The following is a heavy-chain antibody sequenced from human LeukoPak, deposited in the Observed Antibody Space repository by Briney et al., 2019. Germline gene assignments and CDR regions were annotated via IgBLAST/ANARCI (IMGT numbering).Heavy chain of an antibody. CDR1: GGSISSHY. CDR3: ARVYSWFGDTPIDY. D-gene: IGHD3-10*01. J-gene: IGHJ4*02. CDR2: IDYSGST. Sequence: PSETLSLTCTVSGGSISSHYWSWIRQLPGKGLEWIGYIDYSGSTNYNPSLKSRVTISVDTSKNQFSLKLSSVTAADTAVYYCARVYSWFGDTPIDYWGQGTLVTVSS. V-gene: IGHV4-59*11.